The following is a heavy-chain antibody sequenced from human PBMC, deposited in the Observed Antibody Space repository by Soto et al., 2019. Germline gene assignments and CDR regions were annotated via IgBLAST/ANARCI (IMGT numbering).Heavy chain of an antibody. CDR1: GGSISNSNDYY. CDR2: IYYSGST. CDR3: ARHTMSITIFGVVISYWFDP. V-gene: IGHV4-39*01. D-gene: IGHD3-3*01. J-gene: IGHJ5*02. Sequence: SETLSLTCTVSGGSISNSNDYYWGWVRQPPGKGLEWIGSIYYSGSTYYNPSLKSRVTISVDTSKNQFSLKLSSVTAADTAVYYCARHTMSITIFGVVISYWFDPWGQGTLVTVSS.